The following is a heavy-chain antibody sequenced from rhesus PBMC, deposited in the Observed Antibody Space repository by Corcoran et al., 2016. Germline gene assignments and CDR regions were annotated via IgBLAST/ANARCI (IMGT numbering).Heavy chain of an antibody. V-gene: IGHV4-127*01. D-gene: IGHD1-1*01. J-gene: IGHJ6*01. CDR1: GGPTSGDHP. CDR3: ARGGPLYYYGLDS. CDR2: IGGSSGST. Sequence: QVQLQESGPGVVKTSETLSRTCAVSGGPTSGDHPWSWIRQPPGKGLGWIGYIGGSSGSTNYNPSLKSRVTISKDTSKNQFSLKLSSVTAADTAVYYYARGGPLYYYGLDSWGQGVVVTVSS.